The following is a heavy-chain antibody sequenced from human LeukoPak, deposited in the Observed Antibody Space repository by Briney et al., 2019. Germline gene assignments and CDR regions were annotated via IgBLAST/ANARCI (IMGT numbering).Heavy chain of an antibody. J-gene: IGHJ3*02. CDR1: GFTFDDYA. CDR3: AKGVRITMVRGAFDI. V-gene: IGHV3-9*01. Sequence: GGSLRLSCAASGFTFDDYAMHWVRQAPGKGPEWVSGISWNSGSIGYADSVKGRFTISRDNAKNSLYLQMSSLRAEDTALYYCAKGVRITMVRGAFDIWGQGTMVTVSS. CDR2: ISWNSGSI. D-gene: IGHD3-10*01.